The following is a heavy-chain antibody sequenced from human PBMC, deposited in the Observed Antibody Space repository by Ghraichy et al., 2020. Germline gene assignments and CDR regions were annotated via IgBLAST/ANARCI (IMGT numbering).Heavy chain of an antibody. CDR1: GYTFSNYG. V-gene: IGHV1-18*01. J-gene: IGHJ5*02. Sequence: SVKVSCKASGYTFSNYGFSWVRQAPGQGLEWMGWISPNNDNTIYAEKFQDRVTMTTDTSTRTAYMELRSLKSGDTAVYYCARDPGAHLGWSDPWGQGTLVTVSP. D-gene: IGHD7-27*01. CDR2: ISPNNDNT. CDR3: ARDPGAHLGWSDP.